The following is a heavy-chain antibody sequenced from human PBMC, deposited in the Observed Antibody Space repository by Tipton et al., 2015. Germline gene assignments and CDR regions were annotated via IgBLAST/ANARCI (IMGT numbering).Heavy chain of an antibody. CDR1: GFIFTNYD. J-gene: IGHJ4*02. CDR3: GRGVDY. V-gene: IGHV3-11*01. CDR2: IGRRGRTM. Sequence: SLRLSCAASGFIFTNYDMNWIRQAPGKGLEWVSSIGRRGRTMYYADSVRGRFTISRDNTRNSLYLQMNSLRAEDTAVYYCGRGVDYWGQGTLVIVSS.